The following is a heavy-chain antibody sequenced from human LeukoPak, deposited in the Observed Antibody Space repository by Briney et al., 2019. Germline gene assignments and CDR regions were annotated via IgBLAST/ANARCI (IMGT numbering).Heavy chain of an antibody. D-gene: IGHD3-22*01. CDR3: ARAGPNYYDSSGYYGN. V-gene: IGHV3-66*01. J-gene: IGHJ4*02. CDR1: GFTVSSNY. CDR2: IYSGGST. Sequence: GGSLRLSCAASGFTVSSNYMSWVRQAPGKGLEWVSVIYSGGSTYYADSVKGRFTISRDNSKNTLYLQMNSLRAEDTAVYYCARAGPNYYDSSGYYGNWGQGTLVTVSS.